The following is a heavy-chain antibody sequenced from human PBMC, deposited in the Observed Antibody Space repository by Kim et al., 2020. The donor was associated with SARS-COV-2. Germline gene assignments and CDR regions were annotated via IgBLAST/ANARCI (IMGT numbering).Heavy chain of an antibody. CDR2: INAGNGNT. CDR3: ARGGMVRGYYYGMDV. CDR1: GYTFTSYA. Sequence: ASVKVSCKASGYTFTSYAMHWVRQAPGQRLEWMGWINAGNGNTKYSQKFQGRVTITRDTSASTAYMELSSLRSEDTAVYYCARGGMVRGYYYGMDVWGQGTTVTVSS. V-gene: IGHV1-3*01. J-gene: IGHJ6*02. D-gene: IGHD3-10*01.